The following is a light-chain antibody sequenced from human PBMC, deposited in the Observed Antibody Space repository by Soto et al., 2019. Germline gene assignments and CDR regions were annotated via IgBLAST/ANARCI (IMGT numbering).Light chain of an antibody. J-gene: IGKJ5*01. CDR2: GAS. CDR1: QTVSITY. Sequence: PGESATLSCRASQTVSITYLTWYQQKPGQATRLLIFGASKRATGIPDRFSGSGAGRDFTLTIRGLEPEDFAVYYCQQYGSSHLISFGQGTRLEIK. CDR3: QQYGSSHLIS. V-gene: IGKV3-20*01.